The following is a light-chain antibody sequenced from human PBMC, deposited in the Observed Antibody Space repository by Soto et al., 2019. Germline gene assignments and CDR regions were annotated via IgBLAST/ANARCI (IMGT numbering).Light chain of an antibody. Sequence: EIVFSQSPGTLSLSPWEKPTLSCRASQSSSSYLAWYQQKPGQAPRLLIYGASSRATGIPDRFSGSGSGTDFTLTISRLEPEDFAVYYCQQYGSSSITFGQGTRLEI. J-gene: IGKJ5*01. V-gene: IGKV3-20*01. CDR2: GAS. CDR1: QSSSSY. CDR3: QQYGSSSIT.